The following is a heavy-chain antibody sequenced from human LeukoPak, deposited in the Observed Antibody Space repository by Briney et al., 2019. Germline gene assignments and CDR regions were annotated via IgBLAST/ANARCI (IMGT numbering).Heavy chain of an antibody. J-gene: IGHJ3*02. CDR3: AREMDYDSSGYYYRTDAFDI. CDR1: GGSISTSSYY. CDR2: IYYRGRT. V-gene: IGHV4-39*07. D-gene: IGHD3-22*01. Sequence: SETLSLNCTISGGSISTSSYYWGWIRQSPGKGLEWIGTIYYRGRTYYNPSLKSRVTMSLDTSEIQFSLKLSSVTAADTAVYYCAREMDYDSSGYYYRTDAFDIWGPGTVVTVSS.